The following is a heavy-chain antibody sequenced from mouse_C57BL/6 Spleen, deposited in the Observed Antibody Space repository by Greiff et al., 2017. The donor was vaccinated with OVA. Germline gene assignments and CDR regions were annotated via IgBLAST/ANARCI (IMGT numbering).Heavy chain of an antibody. CDR2: ISSGGSYT. Sequence: EVQLVESGGDLVKPGGSLKLSCAASGFTFSSYGMSWVRQTPDKRLEWVATISSGGSYTYYPDSVKGRFTISRDNAKNTLYLQMSSLKSEDTAMYYCARHHYYGNNWYFDVWGTGTTVTVSS. D-gene: IGHD2-1*01. V-gene: IGHV5-6*01. CDR1: GFTFSSYG. J-gene: IGHJ1*03. CDR3: ARHHYYGNNWYFDV.